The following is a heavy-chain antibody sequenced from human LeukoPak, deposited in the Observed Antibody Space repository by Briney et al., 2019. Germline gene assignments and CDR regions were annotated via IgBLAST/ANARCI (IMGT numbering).Heavy chain of an antibody. J-gene: IGHJ4*02. Sequence: SETLSLTCTVSGGSITSYYWSWIRQPPGKGLGWIGYIDYSGSTNYNPSLKSRVTISVDTTQNQFSLKLSSVTAADTAVYYCARVDRSNWDVLEYWGQGTLVTVSS. CDR3: ARVDRSNWDVLEY. CDR1: GGSITSYY. V-gene: IGHV4-59*01. D-gene: IGHD1-1*01. CDR2: IDYSGST.